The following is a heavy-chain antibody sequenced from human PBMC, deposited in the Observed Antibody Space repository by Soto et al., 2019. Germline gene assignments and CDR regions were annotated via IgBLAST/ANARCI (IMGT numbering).Heavy chain of an antibody. CDR2: IYYSGST. V-gene: IGHV4-59*01. J-gene: IGHJ3*02. D-gene: IGHD5-18*01. Sequence: SETLSLTCTLSGGCISSYYWSWIRQPPGKGLEWIGYIYYSGSTNYNPSLKSRVTISVDTSKNQFSLKLSSVTAADTAVYYCARGSGRRTAMVVDHFDIWGQGTMVTV. CDR3: ARGSGRRTAMVVDHFDI. CDR1: GGCISSYY.